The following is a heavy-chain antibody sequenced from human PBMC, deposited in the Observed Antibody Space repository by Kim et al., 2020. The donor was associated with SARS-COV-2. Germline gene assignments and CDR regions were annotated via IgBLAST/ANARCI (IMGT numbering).Heavy chain of an antibody. D-gene: IGHD3-3*01. Sequence: TLSLTCTVSGGSMISGGHYWSWIRQLPGKGLEWIGNIYYSGSVHYNPSLESRVTISADTSNQFSLEVTSVTAADTAVYYCARNFVEMARDTFDIWGQ. J-gene: IGHJ3*02. CDR1: GGSMISGGHY. CDR2: IYYSGSV. CDR3: ARNFVEMARDTFDI. V-gene: IGHV4-31*03.